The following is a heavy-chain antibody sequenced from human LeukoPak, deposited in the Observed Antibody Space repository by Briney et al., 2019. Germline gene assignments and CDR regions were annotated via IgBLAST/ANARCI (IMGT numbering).Heavy chain of an antibody. CDR1: GGSISSYY. CDR3: ARTSRDGYILPFDY. D-gene: IGHD5-24*01. Sequence: SETLSLTCTVSGGSISSYYWSWIRQPPGKGLEWIGYIYYSGSTNYNPSLKSRVTISVDTSKNQFSLKLSSVTAADTAVYYCARTSRDGYILPFDYWGQGTLITVSS. V-gene: IGHV4-59*08. CDR2: IYYSGST. J-gene: IGHJ4*02.